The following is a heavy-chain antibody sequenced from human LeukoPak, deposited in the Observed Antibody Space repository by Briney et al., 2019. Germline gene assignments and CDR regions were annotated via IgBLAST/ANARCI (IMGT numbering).Heavy chain of an antibody. D-gene: IGHD3-3*01. CDR3: ARDAETYDWSGGYFDY. Sequence: GGALRLSCAASGFTFSSYWMSWVRQAPGKGLEGVADRKQDGSEKNYVDSVKGRFTISRDNANNSLHLQLNSLRAEDTAVYYCARDAETYDWSGGYFDYWGEGTLVTVSS. CDR1: GFTFSSYW. CDR2: RKQDGSEK. J-gene: IGHJ4*02. V-gene: IGHV3-7*01.